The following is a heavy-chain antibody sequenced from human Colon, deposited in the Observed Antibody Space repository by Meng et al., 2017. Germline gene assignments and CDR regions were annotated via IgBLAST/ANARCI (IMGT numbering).Heavy chain of an antibody. CDR1: GYTFTSYA. V-gene: IGHV7-4-1*01. CDR2: INTNTGNP. J-gene: IGHJ4*02. D-gene: IGHD1-14*01. Sequence: VQLVQSGSDLRKPGASVKISCKASGYTFTSYAINWVRQAPGQGLEWMGWINTNTGNPTYAQGFTGRLVFSLDASVTTAYLQIDSLRAEDTAVYYCATDGRLYDPNHVSSYFDYWGQGALVTVSS. CDR3: ATDGRLYDPNHVSSYFDY.